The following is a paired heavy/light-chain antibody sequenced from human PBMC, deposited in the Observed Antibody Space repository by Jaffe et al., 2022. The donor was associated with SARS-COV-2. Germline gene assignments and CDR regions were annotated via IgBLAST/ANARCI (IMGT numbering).Light chain of an antibody. CDR3: QQYGSSPYT. V-gene: IGKV3-20*01. Sequence: EIVLTQSPGTLSLSPGERATLSCRASQSVSSSSLAWYQQKPGQAPRLLIYGASSRAAGIPDRFSGSGSGTDFTLTISRLEPEDFAVFYCQQYGSSPYTFGQGTRLEIK. J-gene: IGKJ2*01. CDR1: QSVSSSS. CDR2: GAS.
Heavy chain of an antibody. V-gene: IGHV4-61*01. CDR2: ISYTGST. Sequence: QVQLQESGPGLVKPSETLSLSCTVSGDSVSSGFYYWSWIRQPPGKGLEWIGYISYTGSTDYNPSLKSRVTISVDTSKNQFSLKLSSVTAADTAVYYCARDSAPSRWYWWGQGTLVTVSS. D-gene: IGHD2-15*01. J-gene: IGHJ4*02. CDR3: ARDSAPSRWYW. CDR1: GDSVSSGFYY.